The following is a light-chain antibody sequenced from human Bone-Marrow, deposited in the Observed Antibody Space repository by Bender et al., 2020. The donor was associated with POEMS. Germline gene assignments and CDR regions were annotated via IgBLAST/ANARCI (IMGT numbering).Light chain of an antibody. CDR2: EAS. CDR3: CSYAGSNTWV. CDR1: SGDVGNYNL. V-gene: IGLV2-23*01. Sequence: QSALTQPASVSGSPGQSITISCFGTSGDVGNYNLVSWYQQFPGKAPTLLFYEASRRPSGVSDRFSGSKSGNPASLTISGLQPEDEADYSCCSYAGSNTWVFGGGTKVTVL. J-gene: IGLJ3*02.